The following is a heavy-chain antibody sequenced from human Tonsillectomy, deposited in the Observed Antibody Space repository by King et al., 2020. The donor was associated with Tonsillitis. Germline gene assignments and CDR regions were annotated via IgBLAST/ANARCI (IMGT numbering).Heavy chain of an antibody. Sequence: VQLQESGPGLVKPSETLSLTCTVSGGSISSNYWSWIRQPPGKGLEWIGYFYYSGGTNYNRSLKSRVTMSVDTSKNQFSLKLSSVTAADTATYYCARLWLGESPYFDYWGQGTLVIVSS. CDR3: ARLWLGESPYFDY. D-gene: IGHD3-10*01. CDR1: GGSISSNY. V-gene: IGHV4-59*08. CDR2: FYYSGGT. J-gene: IGHJ4*02.